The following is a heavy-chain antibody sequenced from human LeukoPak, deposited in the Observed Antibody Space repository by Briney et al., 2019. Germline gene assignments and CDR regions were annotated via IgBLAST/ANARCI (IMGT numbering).Heavy chain of an antibody. Sequence: PSETLSLTYTVSGGSISSGDYYWSWIRQPPGKGLEWIGYIYYSGSTYYNPSLKSRVTISVDTSKNQFSLKLSSVTAADTAVYYCARKSGSYYFRWFDPWGQGTLVTVSS. CDR1: GGSISSGDYY. V-gene: IGHV4-30-4*01. J-gene: IGHJ5*02. CDR3: ARKSGSYYFRWFDP. CDR2: IYYSGST. D-gene: IGHD1-26*01.